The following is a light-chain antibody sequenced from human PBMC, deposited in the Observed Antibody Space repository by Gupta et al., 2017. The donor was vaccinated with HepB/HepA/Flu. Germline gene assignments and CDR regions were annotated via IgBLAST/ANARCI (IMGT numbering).Light chain of an antibody. CDR3: QQYGGSPMCS. J-gene: IGKJ2*04. V-gene: IGKV3-20*01. Sequence: IVLTQSPGTLSLSPGESATLSCRASQSLTSSYLAWYQQKPGQAPRLLIYGASSRATGIPDRFSGSGSGTDFTLTISRLEPEDFAVYYCQQYGGSPMCSFGQGTKLEIK. CDR2: GAS. CDR1: QSLTSSY.